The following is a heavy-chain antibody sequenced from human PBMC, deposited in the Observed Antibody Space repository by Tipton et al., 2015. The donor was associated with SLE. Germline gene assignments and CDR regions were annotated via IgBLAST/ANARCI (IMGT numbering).Heavy chain of an antibody. V-gene: IGHV4-39*07. Sequence: TLSLTCTVSGGSISSRTYYWGWLRQPPGKGLEWIGSIYYTGDTYYNPSLKSRVTVSVDTSKNQFSLKLNSVTAADTAVYYCASGPSHPFWSGSSFNWFDPWGQGTLVTVSS. CDR2: IYYTGDT. CDR1: GGSISSRTYY. CDR3: ASGPSHPFWSGSSFNWFDP. J-gene: IGHJ5*02. D-gene: IGHD3-3*01.